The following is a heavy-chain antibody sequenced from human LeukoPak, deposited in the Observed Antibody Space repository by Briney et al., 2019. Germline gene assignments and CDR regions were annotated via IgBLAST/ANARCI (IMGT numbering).Heavy chain of an antibody. CDR1: GVSFSGYY. CDR3: ARGRGTMVRGVAYYYYYMDV. Sequence: SETLSLTCAVYGVSFSGYYWSWIRQPPGKGLEWIGEINHSGSTNYNPSLKSRVTISVDTSKNQFSLKLSSVTAADTAVYYCARGRGTMVRGVAYYYYYMDVWGKGTTVTVSS. V-gene: IGHV4-34*01. D-gene: IGHD3-10*01. J-gene: IGHJ6*03. CDR2: INHSGST.